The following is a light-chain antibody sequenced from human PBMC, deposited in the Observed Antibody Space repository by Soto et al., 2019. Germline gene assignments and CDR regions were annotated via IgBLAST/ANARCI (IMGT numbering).Light chain of an antibody. CDR2: DTS. CDR1: QSVSSY. CDR3: QQRSNWPWT. J-gene: IGKJ4*01. Sequence: EIALTQSPATLSLSPGERATLSCRASQSVSSYLAWYQQKPGQAPRLLIYDTSNRATGIPARFSGSGSGTDFTLTISNLESEDFAVYYCQQRSNWPWTFGGGTKVEIK. V-gene: IGKV3-11*01.